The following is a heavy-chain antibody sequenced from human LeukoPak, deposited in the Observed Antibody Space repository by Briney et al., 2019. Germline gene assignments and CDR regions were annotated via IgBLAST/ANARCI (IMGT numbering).Heavy chain of an antibody. CDR2: IYYSGST. J-gene: IGHJ4*02. D-gene: IGHD5-24*01. V-gene: IGHV4-59*01. CDR3: ARELVEMATLDY. CDR1: GGSISSYY. Sequence: SETLSLTCTVSGGSISSYYWSWIRQPPGKGLEWIGYIYYSGSTNYNPSLKSRVTISVDTSKNQFSLKLSSVTAADTAAYYCARELVEMATLDYWGQGTLVTVSS.